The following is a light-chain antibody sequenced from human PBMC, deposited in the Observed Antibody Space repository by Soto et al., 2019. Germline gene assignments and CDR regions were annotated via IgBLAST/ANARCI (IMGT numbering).Light chain of an antibody. Sequence: QSSLPQPASVSDFPGQSITISCTGTSSDVGGSNFVSWHQQHPGKPPKLIIYDVANRPSGVSNLFSGSKSGSTASLIISRLQTEDEADYYCVSYTSSTTYVFGPATKVTVL. CDR3: VSYTSSTTYV. J-gene: IGLJ1*01. V-gene: IGLV2-14*03. CDR2: DVA. CDR1: SSDVGGSNF.